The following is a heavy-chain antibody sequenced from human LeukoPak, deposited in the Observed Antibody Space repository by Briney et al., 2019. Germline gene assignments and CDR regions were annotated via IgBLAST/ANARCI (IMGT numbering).Heavy chain of an antibody. CDR2: ISYDGSNK. D-gene: IGHD4-17*01. CDR3: PRDFPGYGAYDS. V-gene: IGHV3-30*04. Sequence: GGSLRLSCAASGFTFSSYAMHWVRQAPGKGLEWVAVISYDGSNKYYADSVKGRFTISRDNAKNSLYLQINSLRAEDTAMYYCPRDFPGYGAYDSWGQGTLVTVSS. CDR1: GFTFSSYA. J-gene: IGHJ4*02.